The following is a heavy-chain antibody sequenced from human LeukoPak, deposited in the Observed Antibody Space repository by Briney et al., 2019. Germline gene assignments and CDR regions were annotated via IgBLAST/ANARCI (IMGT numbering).Heavy chain of an antibody. J-gene: IGHJ3*02. CDR1: GGSISSYY. CDR3: AGSGYYPLDAFDI. V-gene: IGHV4-59*01. Sequence: SETLSLTCTVSGGSISSYYWSWIRQPPGKGLEWIGYIYYSGSTNYNPSLKSRVTISVDTSKNQFSLKLSSVTAADTAVYYCAGSGYYPLDAFDIWGQGTMVTVSS. CDR2: IYYSGST. D-gene: IGHD3-22*01.